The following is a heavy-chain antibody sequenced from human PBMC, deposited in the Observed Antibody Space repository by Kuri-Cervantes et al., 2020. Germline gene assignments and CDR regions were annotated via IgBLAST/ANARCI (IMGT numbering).Heavy chain of an antibody. CDR2: ISSSGSTI. J-gene: IGHJ6*03. D-gene: IGHD1-26*01. Sequence: GWSLRLSCAASGFTFSSYEMNWVRQAPGKGLEWVSYISSSGSTIYYADSVKGRFTISRDNAKNSLYLQMNSLRAEDTAVYYCARDWSTWAGAYYYMDVWGKGTTVTVSS. CDR3: ARDWSTWAGAYYYMDV. V-gene: IGHV3-48*03. CDR1: GFTFSSYE.